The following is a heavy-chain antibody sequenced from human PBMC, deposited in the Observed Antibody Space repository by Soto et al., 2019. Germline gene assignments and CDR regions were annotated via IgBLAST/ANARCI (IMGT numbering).Heavy chain of an antibody. D-gene: IGHD1-20*01. CDR3: ARSIRGPRRFNGMDV. CDR2: IERDDDDK. Sequence: TLVNPTETLTLTCTFSGFSLTNPGMCVSWIRQPPGKALEWLALIERDDDDKYYSTSLKTRLTISKDTRKNQVVLTMANMDPADTGTYYCARSIRGPRRFNGMDVWGQGTTVTVSS. V-gene: IGHV2-70*13. J-gene: IGHJ6*02. CDR1: GFSLTNPGMC.